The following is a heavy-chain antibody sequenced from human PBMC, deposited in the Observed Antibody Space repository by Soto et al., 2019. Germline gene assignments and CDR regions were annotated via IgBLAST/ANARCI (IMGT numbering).Heavy chain of an antibody. CDR2: VIPVFNTS. CDR3: ARGDEMTAVTIFEY. Sequence: ASVKVSCKASGGAFGRYSVSWVRQAPGQGLEWIGGVIPVFNTSNYSLKFQGRVAIFADLSTSTVFMELRSLRSEDTALYYCARGDEMTAVTIFEYWGQGTLVTVSS. CDR1: GGAFGRYS. J-gene: IGHJ4*02. V-gene: IGHV1-69*13. D-gene: IGHD4-17*01.